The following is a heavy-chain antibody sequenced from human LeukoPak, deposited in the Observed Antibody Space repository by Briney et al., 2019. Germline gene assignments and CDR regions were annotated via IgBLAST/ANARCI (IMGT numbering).Heavy chain of an antibody. CDR3: ARGRAGAARSTNFDY. J-gene: IGHJ4*02. Sequence: GGSLRLSCAASGFTFTDAWMSWVRQAPGKGLEWVGRIKRKGDGGTTDYAAPVKGRFTISRDNSKNTLYLQMNSLRAEDTAVYYCARGRAGAARSTNFDYWGQGTLVTVSS. D-gene: IGHD2/OR15-2a*01. CDR2: IKRKGDGGTT. CDR1: GFTFTDAW. V-gene: IGHV3-15*01.